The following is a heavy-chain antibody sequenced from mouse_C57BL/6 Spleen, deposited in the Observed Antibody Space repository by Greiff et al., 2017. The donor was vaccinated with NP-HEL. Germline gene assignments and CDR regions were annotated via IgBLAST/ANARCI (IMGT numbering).Heavy chain of an antibody. V-gene: IGHV1-54*01. CDR3: ARSPMVTTGGFAY. CDR1: GYAFTNYL. D-gene: IGHD2-2*01. J-gene: IGHJ3*01. CDR2: INPGSGGT. Sequence: QVQLQQSGAELVRPGTSVKVSCKASGYAFTNYLIAWVKQRPGPGLVWIGVINPGSGGTNYNEKFKGKATLTADKSSSTAYMQLSSLTSEDSAVYFCARSPMVTTGGFAYWGQGTLVTVSA.